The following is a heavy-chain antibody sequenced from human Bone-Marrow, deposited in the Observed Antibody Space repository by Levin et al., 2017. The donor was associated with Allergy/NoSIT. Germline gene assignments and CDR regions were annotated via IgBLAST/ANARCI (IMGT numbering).Heavy chain of an antibody. CDR3: ARSPMVQGVDTFLDY. Sequence: SVKVSCKASGGTFSSYAISWVRQAPGQGLEWMGGIIPIFGTANYAQKFQGRVTITADESTSTAYMELSSLRSEDTAVYYCARSPMVQGVDTFLDYWGQGTLVTVSS. D-gene: IGHD3-10*01. V-gene: IGHV1-69*13. CDR2: IIPIFGTA. CDR1: GGTFSSYA. J-gene: IGHJ4*02.